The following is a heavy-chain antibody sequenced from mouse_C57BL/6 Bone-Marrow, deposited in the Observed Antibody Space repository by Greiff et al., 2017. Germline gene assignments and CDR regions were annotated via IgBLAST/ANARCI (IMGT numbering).Heavy chain of an antibody. CDR1: GYTFTSYW. Sequence: QVHVKQPGAELVRPGSSVKLSCKASGYTFTSYWMHWVKQRPIQGLEWIGNIDPSDSETHYNQKFKDKATLTVDKSSSTAYMQLSSLTSEDSAVYYCARSGGSGYVFYARDYWGQGTSVTVSS. CDR2: IDPSDSET. CDR3: ARSGGSGYVFYARDY. V-gene: IGHV1-52*01. D-gene: IGHD3-2*02. J-gene: IGHJ4*01.